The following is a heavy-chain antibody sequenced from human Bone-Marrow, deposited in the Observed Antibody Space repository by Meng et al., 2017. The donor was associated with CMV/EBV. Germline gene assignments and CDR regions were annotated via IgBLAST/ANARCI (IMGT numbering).Heavy chain of an antibody. CDR3: AVGVGATFLGP. Sequence: SETLSLTCTVSGYSISSGYYWGWIRQPPGKGLEWIGSIYHSGSTNYNPSLKSRVTISVDKSKNQFSLKLSSVTAADTAVYYCAVGVGATFLGPWGQGTLVTVSS. V-gene: IGHV4-38-2*02. J-gene: IGHJ5*02. CDR2: IYHSGST. CDR1: GYSISSGYY. D-gene: IGHD1-26*01.